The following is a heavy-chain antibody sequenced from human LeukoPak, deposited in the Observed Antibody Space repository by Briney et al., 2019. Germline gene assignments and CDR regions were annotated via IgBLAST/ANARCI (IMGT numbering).Heavy chain of an antibody. CDR2: INGNGGSI. CDR3: ARWGAQSGSYRVLDY. Sequence: GESLRLSCAASGFTFTSYAMSWVRQAPGKGLEWVSAINGNGGSIYYADSVKGRFTISRDNSKNTLYLQMNSLRAEDTAVYYCARWGAQSGSYRVLDYWGQGTLVTVSS. J-gene: IGHJ4*02. V-gene: IGHV3-23*01. D-gene: IGHD1-26*01. CDR1: GFTFTSYA.